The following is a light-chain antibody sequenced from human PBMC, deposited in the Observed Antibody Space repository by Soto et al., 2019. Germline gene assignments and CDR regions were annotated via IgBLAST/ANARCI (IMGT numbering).Light chain of an antibody. CDR2: DVK. CDR3: SSYTTIGTVV. Sequence: QSVLTQPASVSGSPGQSITISCTGTSSDVGANDYVSWYQQYPGKVPKLMIFDVKKRPSGVSDRFSGSKSGNTASLTISGLLADDEADYYCSSYTTIGTVVFGGGTKVTVL. CDR1: SSDVGANDY. J-gene: IGLJ3*02. V-gene: IGLV2-14*01.